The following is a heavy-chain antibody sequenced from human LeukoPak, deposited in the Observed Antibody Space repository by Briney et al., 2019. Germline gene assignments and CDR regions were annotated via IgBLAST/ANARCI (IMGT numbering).Heavy chain of an antibody. V-gene: IGHV4-34*01. J-gene: IGHJ5*02. Sequence: SETLSLTCAVYGGSFSGYYWSWIRQPPGKGLEWIGEINHSGSTNYNPSLKSRVTISVDTSKNQFSQKLSSVTAADTAVYYCARAPYNWNYRFDPWGQGTLVTVSS. CDR2: INHSGST. D-gene: IGHD1-7*01. CDR3: ARAPYNWNYRFDP. CDR1: GGSFSGYY.